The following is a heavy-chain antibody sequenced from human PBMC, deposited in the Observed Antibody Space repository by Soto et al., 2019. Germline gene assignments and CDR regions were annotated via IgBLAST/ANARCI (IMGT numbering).Heavy chain of an antibody. CDR1: GFTFSNYN. V-gene: IGHV3-48*01. J-gene: IGHJ5*02. CDR2: ISSSSSTI. D-gene: IGHD6-13*01. Sequence: GGSLRLSCAASGFTFSNYNIHWIRRAPGKGLEWVSYISSSSSTIYYAASAKGRFTISRDNAKNSLYLQMNSLRAEDTAVYYCARHPERIAQIGWFDPWGQGTLVTVSS. CDR3: ARHPERIAQIGWFDP.